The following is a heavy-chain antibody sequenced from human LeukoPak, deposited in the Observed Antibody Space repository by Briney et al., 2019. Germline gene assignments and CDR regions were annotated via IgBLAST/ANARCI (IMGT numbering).Heavy chain of an antibody. CDR1: GFTFSDYY. CDR2: ISSSGSTI. Sequence: GGSLRLSCAASGFTFSDYYMSWIRQAPGKGLEWVSYISSSGSTIYYADSVKGRFTISRDNAKRSLYLQMNILRVEDTAVYYCARLNWDDGEVSGFDQWGQGILVTVSS. J-gene: IGHJ5*02. CDR3: ARLNWDDGEVSGFDQ. V-gene: IGHV3-11*04. D-gene: IGHD1-26*01.